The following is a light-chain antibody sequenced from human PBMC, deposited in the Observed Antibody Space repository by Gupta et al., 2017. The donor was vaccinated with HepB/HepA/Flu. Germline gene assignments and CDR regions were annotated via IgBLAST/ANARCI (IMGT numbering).Light chain of an antibody. CDR1: SGNIANNY. Sequence: FVLSQRRSVSGSPRRTSIISCTRSSGNIANNYVQWYRRRPGSAPTTVIYEDDQRPSGVADRFSDASDVSSNSAALTISGLQTEDEADYFCQSYDSGSNMVFGGGTKVTVL. V-gene: IGLV6-57*03. CDR3: QSYDSGSNMV. J-gene: IGLJ3*02. CDR2: EDD.